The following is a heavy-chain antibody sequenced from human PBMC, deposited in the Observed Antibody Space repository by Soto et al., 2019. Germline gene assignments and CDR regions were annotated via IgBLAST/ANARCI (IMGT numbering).Heavy chain of an antibody. V-gene: IGHV1-18*01. CDR1: GYTFSNYG. CDR3: ARGTGLNDGSDL. CDR2: VNGDSGNT. J-gene: IGHJ3*01. Sequence: QVHLVQSGGEVKKPGASVKISCQTSGYTFSNYGITWVRQVPGQGLEWVGWVNGDSGNTNYAQNMEGRVIMTTDASTATADMELRNLRSDDNATYYCARGTGLNDGSDLWGQGTVVSVSS.